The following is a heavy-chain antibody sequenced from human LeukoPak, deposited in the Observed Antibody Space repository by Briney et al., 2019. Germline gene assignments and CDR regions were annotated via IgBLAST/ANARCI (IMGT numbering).Heavy chain of an antibody. CDR1: GYTFTSYD. J-gene: IGHJ6*02. D-gene: IGHD3-9*01. V-gene: IGHV1-8*01. Sequence: ASVKVCCKASGYTFTSYDINWVRQATGQGLEWMGWMNPNSGSTGYAQKFQGRVTMTRNTSISTAYMELSSLRSEDTAVYYCARGSPLYYDILTGYYPFYYYGMDVWGQGTTVTVSS. CDR2: MNPNSGST. CDR3: ARGSPLYYDILTGYYPFYYYGMDV.